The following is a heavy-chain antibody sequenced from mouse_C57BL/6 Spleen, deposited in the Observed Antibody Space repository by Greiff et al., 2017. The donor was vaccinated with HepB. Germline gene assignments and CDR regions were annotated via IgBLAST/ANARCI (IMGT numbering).Heavy chain of an antibody. CDR1: GYAFSSYW. Sequence: VQLQQSGAELVKPGASVKISCKASGYAFSSYWMNWVKQRPGKGLEWIGQIYPGDGDTNYNGKFKGKATLTADKSSSTAYMQLSSLTSEDSAVYFCARGGGYYGAMDYWGQGTSVTVSS. CDR2: IYPGDGDT. D-gene: IGHD1-1*02. J-gene: IGHJ4*01. CDR3: ARGGGYYGAMDY. V-gene: IGHV1-80*01.